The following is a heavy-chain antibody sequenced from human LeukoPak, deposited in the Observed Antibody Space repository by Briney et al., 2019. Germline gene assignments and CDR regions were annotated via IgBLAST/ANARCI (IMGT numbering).Heavy chain of an antibody. V-gene: IGHV1-69*05. CDR3: TRGPSGLLWFGEIR. D-gene: IGHD3-10*01. J-gene: IGHJ4*02. Sequence: SVKVSCKASGGTFSSYAISWVRQAPGQGLEWMGGIIPIFGTANYAQKFQGRVTITTDEATSTAYMELSSLRSEDTAVYYCTRGPSGLLWFGEIRWGQGTLVTVSS. CDR1: GGTFSSYA. CDR2: IIPIFGTA.